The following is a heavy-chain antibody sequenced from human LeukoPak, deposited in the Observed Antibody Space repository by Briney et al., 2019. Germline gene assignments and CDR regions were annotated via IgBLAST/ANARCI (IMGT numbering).Heavy chain of an antibody. J-gene: IGHJ4*02. CDR3: AKLYIWGSYRPYYFDY. CDR2: ISGNSGST. CDR1: GFTFSSYS. Sequence: GGSLRLSCAASGFTFSSYSMNWVRQAPGKGLEWVSAISGNSGSTYYADSVKGRFTISRDNSKSTLYLQMNSLRAEDTAVYYCAKLYIWGSYRPYYFDYWGQGTLVTVSS. D-gene: IGHD3-16*02. V-gene: IGHV3-23*01.